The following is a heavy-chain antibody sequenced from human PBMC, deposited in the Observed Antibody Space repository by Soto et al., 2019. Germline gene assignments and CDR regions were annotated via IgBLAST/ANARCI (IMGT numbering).Heavy chain of an antibody. Sequence: PSETLSLTCTVSGASISSSYWSWIRQSPGKGLEWIGYILHSGTTTYNPSLKSRVTISVDTSKNQFSMNLSSLTTADTAVYFCARGGNRYSTTSSWVGGFDYWGQVTLGTVSS. CDR2: ILHSGTT. CDR3: ARGGNRYSTTSSWVGGFDY. D-gene: IGHD2-2*01. V-gene: IGHV4-59*01. CDR1: GASISSSY. J-gene: IGHJ4*02.